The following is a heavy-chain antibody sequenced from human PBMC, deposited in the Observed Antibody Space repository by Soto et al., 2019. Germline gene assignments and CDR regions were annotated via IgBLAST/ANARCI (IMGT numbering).Heavy chain of an antibody. V-gene: IGHV5-10-1*01. CDR2: IDPSDSYT. CDR3: ARHTRNKWLKYLYYYGMDV. Sequence: VEALKISCNRSGYSFTSYSISWVRQMPGMGLEWMVRIDPSDSYTNYSPSFQGHVTISADKSISTAYRQWSSLKASENAMYYYARHTRNKWLKYLYYYGMDVWGQGTKVTVSS. D-gene: IGHD5-12*01. CDR1: GYSFTSYS. J-gene: IGHJ6*02.